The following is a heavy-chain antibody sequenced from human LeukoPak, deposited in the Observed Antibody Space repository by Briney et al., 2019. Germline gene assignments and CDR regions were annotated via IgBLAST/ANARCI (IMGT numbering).Heavy chain of an antibody. Sequence: GGSLRLSCAASGFTFSNYAMNWIRQAPGKGLGWVSTISDSGGSTYYADSVKGRFTISRDNSKNTLYLQMNSLRAEDTAVYYCAKFTVVLGDWGQGTLVIVSS. CDR3: AKFTVVLGD. CDR1: GFTFSNYA. D-gene: IGHD4-23*01. V-gene: IGHV3-23*01. CDR2: ISDSGGST. J-gene: IGHJ4*02.